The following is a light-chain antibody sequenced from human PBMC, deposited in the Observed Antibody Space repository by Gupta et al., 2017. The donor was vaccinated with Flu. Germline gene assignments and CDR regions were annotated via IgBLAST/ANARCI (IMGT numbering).Light chain of an antibody. CDR2: EVN. J-gene: IGLJ3*02. Sequence: QSALTQPASVSGSPGQSITISCTGTSSDVGRYNYVSWYQNHPGKAPKLMIYEVNNRPSGIPNRFSASKSGNTASLTISGLQAEDEADYYCASYTSSSTWVLGGGTSLTVL. CDR1: SSDVGRYNY. CDR3: ASYTSSSTWV. V-gene: IGLV2-14*01.